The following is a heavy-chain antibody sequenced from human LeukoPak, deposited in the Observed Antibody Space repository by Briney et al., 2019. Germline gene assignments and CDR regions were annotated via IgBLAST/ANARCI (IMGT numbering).Heavy chain of an antibody. V-gene: IGHV3-30*02. J-gene: IGHJ4*02. CDR3: AEDRGSRERFGESSAFDC. Sequence: GGSLRLSCAASGFTFSSYGMHWVRQAPGKGLEWVAFIRYDGSNKYYADSVKGRFTISRDNSNNTLYLQMTSLSDEDTALYYCAEDRGSRERFGESSAFDCWGQGTLVTVSS. CDR1: GFTFSSYG. CDR2: IRYDGSNK. D-gene: IGHD3-10*01.